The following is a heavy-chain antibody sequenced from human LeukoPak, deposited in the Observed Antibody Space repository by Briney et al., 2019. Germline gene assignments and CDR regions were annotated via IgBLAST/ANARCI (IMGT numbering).Heavy chain of an antibody. CDR3: AKDRDTTSSGTFDY. CDR2: ISDDGSCK. CDR1: GFSFRNYG. V-gene: IGHV3-30*18. J-gene: IGHJ4*02. D-gene: IGHD6-13*01. Sequence: GRSLRLSCAASGFSFRNYGMHCVRQAPGKGLEWVAVISDDGSCKNYADSVKGRFTISRDNSNNTLYLQMNSLRAEDTAVYYCAKDRDTTSSGTFDYWGQGTLVTVSS.